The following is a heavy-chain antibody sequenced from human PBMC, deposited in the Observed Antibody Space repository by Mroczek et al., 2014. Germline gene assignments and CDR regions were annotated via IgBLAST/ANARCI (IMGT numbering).Heavy chain of an antibody. J-gene: IGHJ2*01. CDR3: ARGVPCSSTSCYNDWYFDL. CDR2: IYYSGST. CDR1: GGSISSSSYY. D-gene: IGHD2-2*01. V-gene: IGHV4-39*01. Sequence: QVQLQESGPGLVKPSETLSLTCTVSGGSISSSSYYWGWIRQPPGKGLEWIGSIYYSGSTYYNPSLKSRVTISVDTSKNQFSLKLSSVTAADTAVYYCARGVPCSSTSCYNDWYFDLWGRGTLVTVSS.